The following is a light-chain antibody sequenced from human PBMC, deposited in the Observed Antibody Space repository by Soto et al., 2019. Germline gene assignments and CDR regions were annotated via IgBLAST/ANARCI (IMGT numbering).Light chain of an antibody. Sequence: EIVMTQSPATLSVSPGERATLSCRASQSVSSNLAWYQQKPGQAPRLLIYGASTRATGIPARSSGSGSGTEFTLTISSLQSEDFAVYYCQQYNNWPPYTVGQGTKVDSK. CDR1: QSVSSN. J-gene: IGKJ2*01. CDR3: QQYNNWPPYT. CDR2: GAS. V-gene: IGKV3-15*01.